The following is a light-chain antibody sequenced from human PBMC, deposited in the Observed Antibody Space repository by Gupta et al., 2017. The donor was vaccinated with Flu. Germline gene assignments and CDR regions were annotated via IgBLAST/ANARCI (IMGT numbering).Light chain of an antibody. CDR3: QQYDNPPHT. V-gene: IGKV1-33*01. Sequence: PSSLSASVGDRVTITCQASQDISNYLNWYQLKPGKAPKLLIYDTSNLETGVPTRFSGGRSGTDFTFTISSLQPEDIATYYCQQYDNPPHTFGQGTRLEIK. CDR2: DTS. CDR1: QDISNY. J-gene: IGKJ5*01.